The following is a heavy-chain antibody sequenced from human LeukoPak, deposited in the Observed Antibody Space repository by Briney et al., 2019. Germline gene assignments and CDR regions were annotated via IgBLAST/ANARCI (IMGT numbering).Heavy chain of an antibody. CDR3: AKSTKYYYDSSGYRLFDY. CDR1: GFTFSSYA. CDR2: ISGSGGST. Sequence: PGGSLRLSCAASGFTFSSYAMSWVRQAPGKGLEWVSAISGSGGSTYYADSVKGRFTISRDNSKNTLYLQMNSLRAEDTAVYYCAKSTKYYYDSSGYRLFDYWGQGTLVTVSS. V-gene: IGHV3-23*01. D-gene: IGHD3-22*01. J-gene: IGHJ4*02.